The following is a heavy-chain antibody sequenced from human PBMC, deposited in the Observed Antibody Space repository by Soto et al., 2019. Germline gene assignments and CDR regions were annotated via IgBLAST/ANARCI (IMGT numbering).Heavy chain of an antibody. V-gene: IGHV1-3*01. CDR1: GYTFTTYV. J-gene: IGHJ3*02. Sequence: QVQLVQSGAEVKKPGASVKVSCKASGYTFTTYVIQWVRQAPGQRLEWMGWIHGGNGNTRYSQKLQGRVTISRDTSASTAYMELSSLRPEDTAIYYCAREHDSWSGYAFDIWGQGTMVTVSS. CDR2: IHGGNGNT. D-gene: IGHD3-3*01. CDR3: AREHDSWSGYAFDI.